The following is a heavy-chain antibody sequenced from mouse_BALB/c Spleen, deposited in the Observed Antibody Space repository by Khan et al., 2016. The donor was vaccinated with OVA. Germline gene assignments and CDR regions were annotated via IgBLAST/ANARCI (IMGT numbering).Heavy chain of an antibody. CDR3: ARQNYYGYAFDY. D-gene: IGHD1-1*01. CDR1: GYSITSNYA. Sequence: EVQLQESGPGLVKPSQSLSLTCTVTGYSITSNYAWSWIRQFPGNKLEWMGYISYSGSTTYNTSLKSRITVTRETSENQFFLQLRSVTTEDTATYYWARQNYYGYAFDYWGQGTSVTVSS. CDR2: ISYSGST. J-gene: IGHJ4*01. V-gene: IGHV3-2*02.